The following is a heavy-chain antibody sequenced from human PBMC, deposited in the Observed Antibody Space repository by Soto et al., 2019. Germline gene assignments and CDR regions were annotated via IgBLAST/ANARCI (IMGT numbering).Heavy chain of an antibody. CDR3: ARDEAYYGSDCYSYSYNGMDV. V-gene: IGHV1-2*02. CDR1: GYTFTGSY. CDR2: INPNSGGT. Sequence: ASVNVSCKGSGYTFTGSYMHWVREAPEQGLEWIVWINPNSGGTNYAQMFQGSVTMTRDTSISTAYMEQSRLRSDDTSVYYCARDEAYYGSDCYSYSYNGMDVWGQGTTVTSP. D-gene: IGHD2-21*02. J-gene: IGHJ6*02.